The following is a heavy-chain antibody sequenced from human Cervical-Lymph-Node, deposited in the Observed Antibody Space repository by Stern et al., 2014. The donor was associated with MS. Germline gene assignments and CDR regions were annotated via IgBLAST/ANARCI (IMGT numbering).Heavy chain of an antibody. D-gene: IGHD5-12*01. CDR3: TREAIGHSGTFDF. V-gene: IGHV1-69*01. CDR1: GGTFGSFG. Sequence: QMQLVQSGAEVKKPGSLVKVSCRASGGTFGSFGVNWVRQAPGQGLEWMGGIISIFGTANYAQRLQGRVTITADDSTTTVYMELNSLTSDDTAVYFCTREAIGHSGTFDFWGQGTLVTVSS. J-gene: IGHJ4*02. CDR2: IISIFGTA.